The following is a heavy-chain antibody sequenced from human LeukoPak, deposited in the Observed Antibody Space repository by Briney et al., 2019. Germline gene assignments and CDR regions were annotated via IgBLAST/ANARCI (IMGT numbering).Heavy chain of an antibody. CDR3: ARGRVGAMYYFDY. D-gene: IGHD1-26*01. V-gene: IGHV3-21*01. Sequence: GGSLRLSCAASGFTFSSYSMNWVRQAPGKGLEWVASISSSSTYIYYADSVKGRFTISRDNAKNSLYLQMNSLRAEDTAVYYCARGRVGAMYYFDYWGQGTLVTVSS. CDR1: GFTFSSYS. CDR2: ISSSSTYI. J-gene: IGHJ4*02.